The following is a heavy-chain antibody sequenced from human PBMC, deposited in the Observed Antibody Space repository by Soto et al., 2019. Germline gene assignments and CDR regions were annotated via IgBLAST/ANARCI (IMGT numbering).Heavy chain of an antibody. Sequence: QLQLQESGPGLVKPSETLSLTCSVSGGSITTSSYNWDWIRQPPGKGLEWIGTIYYDGSTSYNPSLKRQFTISVDTSKKHFPLKVNSVTAADTAVYYCTRFYGNAFDVWGRGTVVTVSS. CDR3: TRFYGNAFDV. CDR1: GGSITTSSYN. J-gene: IGHJ3*01. D-gene: IGHD3-10*01. V-gene: IGHV4-39*02. CDR2: IYYDGST.